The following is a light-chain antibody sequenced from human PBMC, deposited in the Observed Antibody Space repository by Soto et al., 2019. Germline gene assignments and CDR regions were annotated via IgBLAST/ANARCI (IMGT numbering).Light chain of an antibody. CDR2: GAS. CDR1: QGIINY. J-gene: IGKJ3*01. Sequence: IQLTQSPSSLSASVGDRVTITCRASQGIINYLAWYQQNPGKAPKLLIYGASTLQSGGPSRFDCSGSGTDFTLTITSLQPEDFATYYCQQLFMYPPTFGPGTKVDIK. CDR3: QQLFMYPPT. V-gene: IGKV1-9*01.